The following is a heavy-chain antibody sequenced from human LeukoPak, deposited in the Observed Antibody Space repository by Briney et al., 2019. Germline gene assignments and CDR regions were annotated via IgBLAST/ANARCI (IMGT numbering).Heavy chain of an antibody. J-gene: IGHJ4*02. Sequence: SETVSLTCIISGGSISSSSYNWGWIRQPPGKGLEWIGSIYYSGTTYYNPSLKSRLTISVDTSKNQFSLKLSSVTAADTAVYYCASRYDYSNYIDYWGQGTLVTVSS. CDR1: GGSISSSSYN. V-gene: IGHV4-39*01. CDR2: IYYSGTT. CDR3: ASRYDYSNYIDY. D-gene: IGHD4-11*01.